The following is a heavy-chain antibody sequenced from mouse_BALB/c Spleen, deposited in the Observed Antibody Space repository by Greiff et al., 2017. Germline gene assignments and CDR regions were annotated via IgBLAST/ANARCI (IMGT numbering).Heavy chain of an antibody. Sequence: VQLQQSGAELAKPGASVKMSCKASGYTFTSYWMHWVKQRPGQGLEWIGYINPSTGYTEYNQKFKDKATLTADKSSSTAYMQLSSLTSEDSAVYYCARWMITAFAYWGQGTLVTVSA. D-gene: IGHD2-4*01. J-gene: IGHJ3*01. CDR1: GYTFTSYW. V-gene: IGHV1-7*01. CDR2: INPSTGYT. CDR3: ARWMITAFAY.